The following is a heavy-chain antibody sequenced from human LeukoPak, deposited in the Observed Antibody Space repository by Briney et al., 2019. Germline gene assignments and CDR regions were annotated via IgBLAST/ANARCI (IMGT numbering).Heavy chain of an antibody. CDR1: GGSISSSSYY. J-gene: IGHJ4*02. CDR3: ARQRWVTGPADY. Sequence: SETLSLTCTVSGGSISSSSYYWGWIRQPPGKGLEWIGSIYFSGTTYYNPSLKSRVTISVDTSKNQFSLKLSSVTAADTAVYYCARQRWVTGPADYWAREPWSPSPQ. CDR2: IYFSGTT. D-gene: IGHD2-21*02. V-gene: IGHV4-39*01.